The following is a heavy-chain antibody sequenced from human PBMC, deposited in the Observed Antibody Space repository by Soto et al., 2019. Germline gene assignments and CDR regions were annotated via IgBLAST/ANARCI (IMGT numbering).Heavy chain of an antibody. D-gene: IGHD1-26*01. J-gene: IGHJ3*02. CDR2: IYYSGST. V-gene: IGHV4-31*03. Sequence: QVQLQESGPGLVKPSQTLSLTCTVSGGSISSGGYYWSWIRQRPGKGLEWIGYIYYSGSTYYNPSLKSRVTISVDTSKNQFSLKLSSVTAADTAVYYCARESGPYNDAFDIWGQGTMVTVSS. CDR1: GGSISSGGYY. CDR3: ARESGPYNDAFDI.